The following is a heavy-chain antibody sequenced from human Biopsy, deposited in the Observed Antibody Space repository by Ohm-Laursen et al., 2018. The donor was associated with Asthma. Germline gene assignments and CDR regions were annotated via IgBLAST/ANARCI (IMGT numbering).Heavy chain of an antibody. D-gene: IGHD5-12*01. Sequence: VKVSCKASGDSFINYAISWVRQAPGQGLEWMGGLIPVLGTPDHAQMFEGRVTITADESTSTAYMELSSLSSEDTAVYYCARGYSGSDRIVYYYSGLEVWGQGTTVTVSS. CDR1: GDSFINYA. J-gene: IGHJ6*02. CDR2: LIPVLGTP. V-gene: IGHV1-69*01. CDR3: ARGYSGSDRIVYYYSGLEV.